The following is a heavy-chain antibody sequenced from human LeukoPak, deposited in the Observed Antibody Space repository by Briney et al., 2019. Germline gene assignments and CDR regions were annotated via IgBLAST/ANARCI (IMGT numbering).Heavy chain of an antibody. CDR1: GGSISSSSYY. Sequence: SETLSLTCTVSGGSISSSSYYWGWIRQPPGPGLEWIGSIYYSGSTYYNPSLKSRVTISVDTSKNQFSLKLSSVTAADTAVYYCARLLDSSAVDYWGQGTLVTVSS. CDR2: IYYSGST. D-gene: IGHD3-22*01. J-gene: IGHJ4*02. CDR3: ARLLDSSAVDY. V-gene: IGHV4-39*01.